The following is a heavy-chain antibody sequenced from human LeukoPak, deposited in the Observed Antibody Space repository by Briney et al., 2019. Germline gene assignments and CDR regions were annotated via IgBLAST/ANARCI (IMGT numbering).Heavy chain of an antibody. J-gene: IGHJ4*02. CDR1: GLTISNNW. D-gene: IGHD2-2*01. CDR2: IKLDGSEQ. Sequence: GGSLRLSCADSGLTISNNWMSWVRQAPGKGLEWVANIKLDGSEQYYMDSVKGRFTISRDNGKNVLYLQMSSLRVEDTAVYYCAKGVVVAPDVTPFDYWGQGTLVTVSS. V-gene: IGHV3-7*01. CDR3: AKGVVVAPDVTPFDY.